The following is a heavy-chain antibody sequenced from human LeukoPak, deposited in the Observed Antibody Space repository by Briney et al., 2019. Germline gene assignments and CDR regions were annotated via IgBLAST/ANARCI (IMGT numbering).Heavy chain of an antibody. J-gene: IGHJ2*01. D-gene: IGHD3-10*02. CDR3: ARGEMLTEAKNHWYFDL. CDR2: VNDYGSI. CDR1: GGSVSLYN. Sequence: MASETLSLTCAVYGGSVSLYNWNWIRQPPGKELEWIGKVNDYGSIDYNPSLRSRVAISIDKSKSQFSLKLTSVTAADTAVYFCARGEMLTEAKNHWYFDLWGRGTSVIVSP. V-gene: IGHV4-34*01.